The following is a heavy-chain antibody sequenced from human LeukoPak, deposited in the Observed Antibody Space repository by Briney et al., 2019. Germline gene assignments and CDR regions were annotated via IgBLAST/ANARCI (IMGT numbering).Heavy chain of an antibody. CDR1: GYTFNTYG. J-gene: IGHJ3*02. D-gene: IGHD3-9*01. CDR3: ARVGDIYGPDAFDI. Sequence: ASVKVSCKASGYTFNTYGISWVRQAPGQGLEWMGWVSPYNGNTKYPQKVQGRVTMTTDTSTSTGYMELRSLRSDDTAVYYCARVGDIYGPDAFDIWGQGTMVTVSS. V-gene: IGHV1-18*01. CDR2: VSPYNGNT.